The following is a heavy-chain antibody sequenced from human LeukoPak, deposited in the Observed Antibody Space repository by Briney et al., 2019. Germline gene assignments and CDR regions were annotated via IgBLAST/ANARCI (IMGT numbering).Heavy chain of an antibody. Sequence: GGSLRLSCAAPGFTFSSYAMSWVRQAPGKGLEWVTGISGSGGSTYYADSVKGRFTISRDNSKNTLYVQLNSLRGEDTAVYYCARGGYNPPRLEYWGQGTLVTVSS. CDR3: ARGGYNPPRLEY. CDR2: ISGSGGST. J-gene: IGHJ4*02. CDR1: GFTFSSYA. V-gene: IGHV3-23*01. D-gene: IGHD3-16*01.